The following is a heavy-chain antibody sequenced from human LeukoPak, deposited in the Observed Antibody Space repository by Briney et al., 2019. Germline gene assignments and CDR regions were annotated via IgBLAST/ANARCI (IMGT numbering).Heavy chain of an antibody. D-gene: IGHD1-26*01. CDR3: ARAVIVGATAGPADFDY. CDR2: INAGNGNT. J-gene: IGHJ4*02. CDR1: GYTFTSYA. Sequence: ASVKVSCKASGYTFTSYAMHWVRQAPGQRLEWMGWINAGNGNTKYSQEFQGRVTITRDTSASTAYMELSSLRSEDMAVYYCARAVIVGATAGPADFDYWGQETLVTVSS. V-gene: IGHV1-3*03.